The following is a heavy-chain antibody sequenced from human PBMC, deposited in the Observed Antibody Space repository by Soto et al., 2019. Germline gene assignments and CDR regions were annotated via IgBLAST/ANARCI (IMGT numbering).Heavy chain of an antibody. Sequence: GASLRLSCAASGFTFSNAWLSCVSQAPGKGLEWVGRIKSKTDVETTDYAAPVKGRFTISRDGSQNTLYLQMSSRQTEDTAVYYCTTDCNGDTAVVYWGQGT. D-gene: IGHD5-18*01. CDR2: IKSKTDVETT. J-gene: IGHJ4*02. CDR1: GFTFSNAW. V-gene: IGHV3-15*01. CDR3: TTDCNGDTAVVY.